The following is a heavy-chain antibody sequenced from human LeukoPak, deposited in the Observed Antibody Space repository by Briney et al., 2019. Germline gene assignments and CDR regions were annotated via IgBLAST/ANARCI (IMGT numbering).Heavy chain of an antibody. CDR3: ARDRYYDSSGYYDY. CDR2: ISAYNGNT. V-gene: IGHV1-18*01. Sequence: ASVKVCCKASGYTFTSYGISWVRQAPGQGLEWMGWISAYNGNTNYAQKLQGRVTMTTDTSTSTAYMELRSLRSDDTAVYYCARDRYYDSSGYYDYWGQGTLVTVSS. CDR1: GYTFTSYG. J-gene: IGHJ4*02. D-gene: IGHD3-22*01.